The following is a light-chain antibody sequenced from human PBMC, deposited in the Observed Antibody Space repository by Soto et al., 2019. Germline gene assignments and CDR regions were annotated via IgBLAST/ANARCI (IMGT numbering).Light chain of an antibody. V-gene: IGLV1-40*01. Sequence: QSVLTQPPSVSGAXXXRXTISCTGSSSNIGTGYDVHWYQQLPGTAPKLLIYGNSNRPSGVPDRFSGSKSGTSASLAITGLQAEDEADYYCQSYDSSLSGSVFGGGTKVTVL. CDR2: GNS. CDR3: QSYDSSLSGSV. J-gene: IGLJ3*02. CDR1: SSNIGTGYD.